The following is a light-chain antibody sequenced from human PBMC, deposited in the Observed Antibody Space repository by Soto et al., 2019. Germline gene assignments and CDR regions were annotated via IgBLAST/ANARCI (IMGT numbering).Light chain of an antibody. CDR2: YVS. J-gene: IGKJ2*03. V-gene: IGKV2-28*01. CDR3: MRVLQPPHS. CDR1: HSLPHRTGYNY. Sequence: DIVMTKSPLSLPVTPGEPASISCRTSHSLPHRTGYNYLDWYLQKPGQAPQLLIYYVSNRASGVPDRFSGSGSGRDFTLVSRRVESKDLGVYYCMRVLQPPHSFGQGTKLETK.